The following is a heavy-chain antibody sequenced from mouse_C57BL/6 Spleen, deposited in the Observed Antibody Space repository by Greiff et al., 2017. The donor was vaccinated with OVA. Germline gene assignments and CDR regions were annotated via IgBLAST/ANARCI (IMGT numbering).Heavy chain of an antibody. D-gene: IGHD2-4*01. V-gene: IGHV1-69*01. J-gene: IGHJ3*01. CDR2: IDPSDSYT. CDR3: ARYDYDGGCAY. CDR1: GYTFTSYW. Sequence: QVQLQQPGAELVMPGASVKLSCKASGYTFTSYWMHWVKQRPGQGLEWIGEIDPSDSYTNYNQKFKGKSTLTVDKSSSTAYMQLSSLTSEDSAVYYCARYDYDGGCAYWGQGTLVTVSA.